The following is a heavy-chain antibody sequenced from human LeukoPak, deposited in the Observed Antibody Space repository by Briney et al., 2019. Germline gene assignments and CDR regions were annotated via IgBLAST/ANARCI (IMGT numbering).Heavy chain of an antibody. J-gene: IGHJ4*02. D-gene: IGHD4-17*01. CDR2: IIPIFGTA. V-gene: IGHV1-69*13. CDR1: GGTFSSYA. Sequence: TVKVSCKASGGTFSSYAISWVRQAPGQGLEWMGGIIPIFGTANYAQKFQGRVTITADESTSTAYMELSSLRSEDTAVYYCASLYGDYANFDYWGQGTLVTVSS. CDR3: ASLYGDYANFDY.